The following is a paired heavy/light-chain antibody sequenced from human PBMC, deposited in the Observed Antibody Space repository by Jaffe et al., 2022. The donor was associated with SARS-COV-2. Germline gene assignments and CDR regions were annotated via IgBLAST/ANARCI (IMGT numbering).Light chain of an antibody. Sequence: EIVLTQSPGTLSLSPGERATLSCRASQSVSSSYLAWYQQKPGQAPRLLIYGASSRATGIPDRFSGSGSGTDFTLTLSRLEPEDFAVYYCQQYGSSLYTFGQGTKLEIK. CDR1: QSVSSSY. V-gene: IGKV3-20*01. CDR2: GAS. J-gene: IGKJ2*01. CDR3: QQYGSSLYT.
Heavy chain of an antibody. Sequence: QVQLVESGGGVVQPGRSLRLSCAASGFTFSSYAIHWVRQAPGKGLEWVAVISYDGSNKYYADSVKGRFTISRDNSKNTLYLQMNSLRAEDTAAYYCAREGGGRVGIFRYMDVWGKGTTVTVSS. CDR1: GFTFSSYA. D-gene: IGHD1-20*01. CDR3: AREGGGRVGIFRYMDV. J-gene: IGHJ6*03. CDR2: ISYDGSNK. V-gene: IGHV3-30*04.